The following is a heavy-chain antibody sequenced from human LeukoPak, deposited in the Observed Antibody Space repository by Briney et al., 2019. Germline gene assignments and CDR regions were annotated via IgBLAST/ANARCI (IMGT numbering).Heavy chain of an antibody. CDR3: ARHGRDDVEMATITV. J-gene: IGHJ1*01. CDR2: LYNSGST. CDR1: GGSISTYY. Sequence: PSETLSLTCTVSGGSISTYYWSWIRQPPGKGLEWIGRLYNSGSTNYNPSLRSRVTISIDTSNNQFSLRMNSMTAADTAVYFCARHGRDDVEMATITVWGQGTLVTVAS. D-gene: IGHD5-24*01. V-gene: IGHV4-59*08.